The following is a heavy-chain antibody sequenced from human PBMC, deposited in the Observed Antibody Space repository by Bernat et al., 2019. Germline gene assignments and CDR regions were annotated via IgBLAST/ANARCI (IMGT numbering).Heavy chain of an antibody. V-gene: IGHV3-74*01. CDR2: INSDGSST. D-gene: IGHD2-2*02. J-gene: IGHJ6*03. Sequence: EVQLVESGGGLVQPGGSLRLSCAASGFTFSSYWMHWVRQAPGKGLVWVSRINSDGSSTSYADSVKGRFTISRDNAKNTLYLQMNSLRAEDTAVYYCARGGDEGYCSSTSCYSDYYYYYMDVWGKGTTVTVSS. CDR3: ARGGDEGYCSSTSCYSDYYYYYMDV. CDR1: GFTFSSYW.